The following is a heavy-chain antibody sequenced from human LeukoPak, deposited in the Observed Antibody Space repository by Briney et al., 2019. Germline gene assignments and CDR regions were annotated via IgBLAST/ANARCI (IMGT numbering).Heavy chain of an antibody. CDR2: IFHSGYT. J-gene: IGHJ5*02. V-gene: IGHV4-38-2*02. CDR3: ARDVAGDYEVKGGWFDP. D-gene: IGHD4-17*01. Sequence: PSETLSLTCTVSGYPISSGYFWGWIRQPPGKGLEFIASIFHSGYTYYDPSLKSRVTISVDTSKNQFSLRLSSVTAADTAVYYCARDVAGDYEVKGGWFDPWGQGTLVTVSS. CDR1: GYPISSGYF.